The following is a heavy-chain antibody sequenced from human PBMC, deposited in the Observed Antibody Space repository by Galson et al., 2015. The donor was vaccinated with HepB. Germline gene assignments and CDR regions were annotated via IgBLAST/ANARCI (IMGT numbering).Heavy chain of an antibody. CDR2: IYHSGST. CDR3: ARVGGPLGDYYGSGSYLGWFDP. D-gene: IGHD3-10*01. V-gene: IGHV4-30-2*01. J-gene: IGHJ5*02. Sequence: TLSLTCAVSGGSISSGGYSWSWIRQPPGKGLEWIGYIYHSGSTYYNPSLKSRVTISVDRSKNQFSLKLSSVTAADTAVYYCARVGGPLGDYYGSGSYLGWFDPWGQGTLVTVSS. CDR1: GGSISSGGYS.